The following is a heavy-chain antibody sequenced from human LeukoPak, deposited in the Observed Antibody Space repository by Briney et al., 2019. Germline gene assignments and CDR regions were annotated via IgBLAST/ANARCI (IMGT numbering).Heavy chain of an antibody. CDR2: INHSGST. J-gene: IGHJ3*01. V-gene: IGHV4-34*01. CDR3: ARGRGYNAFDF. CDR1: GGSFSGYY. D-gene: IGHD5-18*01. Sequence: SETLSPTCAVYGGSFSGYYWSWIRQPPGKGLEWIGEINHSGSTNYKPSLKSRVTISVDTSKNQFSLKLSSVTAADTAVYYCARGRGYNAFDFWGQGTMVTVSA.